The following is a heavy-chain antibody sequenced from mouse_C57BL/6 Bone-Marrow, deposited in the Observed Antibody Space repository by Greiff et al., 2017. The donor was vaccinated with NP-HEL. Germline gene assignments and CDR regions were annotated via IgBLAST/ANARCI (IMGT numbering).Heavy chain of an antibody. CDR3: ARYGYDDAMDY. J-gene: IGHJ4*01. Sequence: VKVEESGGGLVKPGGSLKLSCAASGFTFSSYAMSWVRQTPEKRLEWVATISDGGSYTYYPDNVKGRFTITRDNAKNNLYLQMSHLKSEDTAMYYCARYGYDDAMDYWGQGTSVTVSS. V-gene: IGHV5-4*03. D-gene: IGHD2-2*01. CDR1: GFTFSSYA. CDR2: ISDGGSYT.